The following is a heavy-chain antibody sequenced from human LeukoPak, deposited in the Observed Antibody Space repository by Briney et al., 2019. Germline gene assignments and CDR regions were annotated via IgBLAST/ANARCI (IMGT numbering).Heavy chain of an antibody. D-gene: IGHD3-22*01. CDR2: IYPGDSET. CDR3: ARLGYYDSSGYDRTDP. Sequence: GGSLEISCKTSGYSFTNYWIGGVRQVPGKGLEWMGIIYPGDSETRYSPSFQGEVTISVDKYINTAYLQWSNLKASDTAMYYCARLGYYDSSGYDRTDPWGQGTLVTVSS. J-gene: IGHJ5*02. CDR1: GYSFTNYW. V-gene: IGHV5-51*01.